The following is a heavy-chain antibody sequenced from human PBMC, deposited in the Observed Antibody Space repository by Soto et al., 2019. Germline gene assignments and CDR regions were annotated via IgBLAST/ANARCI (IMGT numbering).Heavy chain of an antibody. V-gene: IGHV4-31*01. CDR3: TRIYGDYVGFDY. Sequence: QVQLQESGPGLVKPSQTLSLTCTVSVGSISSGGYYWSWIRQHPGKGLEWIVYIYYSGSTYYNPSLQSLVTISVDTSKNQFSLKLSSVTAADTAVYYCTRIYGDYVGFDYWGQGTLVTVSS. CDR1: VGSISSGGYY. CDR2: IYYSGST. J-gene: IGHJ4*02. D-gene: IGHD4-17*01.